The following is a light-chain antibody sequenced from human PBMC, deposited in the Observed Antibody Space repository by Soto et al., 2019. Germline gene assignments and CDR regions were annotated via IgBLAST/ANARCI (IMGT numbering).Light chain of an antibody. J-gene: IGLJ1*01. CDR3: SSYAGSTNL. CDR2: EVT. V-gene: IGLV2-8*01. CDR1: SSDVGAYNY. Sequence: QSALAQHPSASGSPGQSVTISCTGTSSDVGAYNYVSWYQQHPGKAPKLIIYEVTKRPSGVPDRFSGSKSGNTASLTVSGLQADDEADYYCSSYAGSTNLFGTGTKVTVL.